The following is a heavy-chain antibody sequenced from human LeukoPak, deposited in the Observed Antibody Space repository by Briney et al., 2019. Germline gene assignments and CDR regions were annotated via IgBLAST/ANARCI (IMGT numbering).Heavy chain of an antibody. CDR1: GFTFSSYA. CDR3: ARVGSAGKAQTQYFQH. D-gene: IGHD6-13*01. Sequence: PGGSLRLSCAASGFTFSSYAMHWVRQAPGKGLEWVAAISYDGSNKYYADSVKGRFTISRDNSKNTLYLQMNSLRAEDTAVYYCARVGSAGKAQTQYFQHWGQGTLVTVSS. CDR2: ISYDGSNK. J-gene: IGHJ1*01. V-gene: IGHV3-30-3*01.